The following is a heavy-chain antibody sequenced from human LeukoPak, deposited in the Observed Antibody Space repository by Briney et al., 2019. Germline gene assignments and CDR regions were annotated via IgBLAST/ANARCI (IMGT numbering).Heavy chain of an antibody. V-gene: IGHV4-59*11. CDR2: IYYSGGT. CDR1: GVSIISHY. J-gene: IGHJ3*01. D-gene: IGHD6-19*01. CDR3: ARVYSSGWSS. Sequence: PSETLSLTCTVSGVSIISHYWSWIRQPPGKGLEWIGYIYYSGGTNYNPSLKSRVTISVDTSKNQFSLKLTSVTAADTAVYYCARVYSSGWSSWGQGTMVTVSS.